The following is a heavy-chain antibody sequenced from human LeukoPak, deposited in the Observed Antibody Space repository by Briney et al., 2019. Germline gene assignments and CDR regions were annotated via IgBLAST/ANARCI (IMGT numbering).Heavy chain of an antibody. CDR3: ARPAPGGTVMVRFDY. J-gene: IGHJ4*02. Sequence: SETLSLTCTVSGGSISSGTYYWGWIRQPPGKGLEYIASISYTGNTYYNPSLKSRVTISVDTSKNQFYLKLSSLTAADTAVYYCARPAPGGTVMVRFDYWGQGTLVTVSS. CDR1: GGSISSGTYY. D-gene: IGHD5-18*01. V-gene: IGHV4-39*01. CDR2: ISYTGNT.